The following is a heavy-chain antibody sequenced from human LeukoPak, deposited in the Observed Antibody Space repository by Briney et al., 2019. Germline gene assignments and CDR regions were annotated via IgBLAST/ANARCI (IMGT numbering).Heavy chain of an antibody. J-gene: IGHJ4*02. Sequence: GGTLRLSCAASGFAFSSYGMSWVRQAPGKGLEWVSAISGSGGSTYYADSVKGRFTISRDNSKNTLYLQMNSLRAEDTAVYYCAKALVVVAALFDYWGQGTLVTVSS. D-gene: IGHD2-15*01. CDR2: ISGSGGST. V-gene: IGHV3-23*01. CDR1: GFAFSSYG. CDR3: AKALVVVAALFDY.